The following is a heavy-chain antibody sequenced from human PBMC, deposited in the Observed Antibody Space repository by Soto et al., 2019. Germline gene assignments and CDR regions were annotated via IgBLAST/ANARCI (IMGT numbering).Heavy chain of an antibody. J-gene: IGHJ4*02. CDR3: AKGAYSYGWPLEYYFDY. CDR2: ISGSGGST. CDR1: GFTFSSYA. V-gene: IGHV3-23*01. D-gene: IGHD5-18*01. Sequence: GGSLRLSCAASGFTFSSYAMSWVRQAPGKGLEWVSAISGSGGSTYYADSVKGRFTISRDNSKNTLYLQMNSLRAEDTAVYYCAKGAYSYGWPLEYYFDYWGQGTLVTVSS.